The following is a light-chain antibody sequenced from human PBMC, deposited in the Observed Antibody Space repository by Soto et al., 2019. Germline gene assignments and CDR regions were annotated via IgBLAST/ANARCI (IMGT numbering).Light chain of an antibody. Sequence: DIQMTQAPSTLSASVGDRVTITCRASQSINIWLAWYQQKPGKAPKVLIYDASSLKSGVPSRFGGSGSGTEFTLTISSMQPDDFATYYCQQYKSYSWTFGQGTKVDIK. CDR3: QQYKSYSWT. J-gene: IGKJ1*01. CDR2: DAS. CDR1: QSINIW. V-gene: IGKV1-5*01.